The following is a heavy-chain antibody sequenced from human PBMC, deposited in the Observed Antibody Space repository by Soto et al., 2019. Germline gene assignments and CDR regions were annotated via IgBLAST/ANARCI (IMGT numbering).Heavy chain of an antibody. J-gene: IGHJ3*02. Sequence: VQLVESGGGGVQPGRSLRLSCAASGFTFSSYAMHWVRQAPGKGLEWVGVISSDGSTQYYADSVKGRFTISRDNSKDTVYMQMNSLRGEDTAVYYCAREVIWGQGTMVTVSS. CDR1: GFTFSSYA. CDR2: ISSDGSTQ. CDR3: AREVI. V-gene: IGHV3-30*04.